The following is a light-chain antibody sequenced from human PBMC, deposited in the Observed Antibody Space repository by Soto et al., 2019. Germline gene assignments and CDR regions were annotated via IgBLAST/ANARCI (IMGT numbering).Light chain of an antibody. CDR1: SSEICGYNF. CDR3: NSYSTVSTYV. Sequence: QSALTQPASVSGSPGQSITIACTGTSSEICGYNFVSWYQQHPGKAPKLLIYDVGNRPPGVSNRFSGSKSGNTASLTISGLQAEDEAHYYCNSYSTVSTYVFGTGTKLTVL. V-gene: IGLV2-14*01. CDR2: DVG. J-gene: IGLJ1*01.